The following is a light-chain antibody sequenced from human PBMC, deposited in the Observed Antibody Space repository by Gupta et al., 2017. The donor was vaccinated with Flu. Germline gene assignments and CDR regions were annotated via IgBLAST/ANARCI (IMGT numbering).Light chain of an antibody. CDR2: GAS. J-gene: IGKJ4*01. V-gene: IGKV3-15*01. CDR3: QQYNNWPPLT. CDR1: QSVTSD. Sequence: EFVMTQSPATLPVSPGERATFSCRASQSVTSDLAWYQQKPGQAPRLLIYGASTSASGIPARCSGSGSGTEDTLTISSRQSEDVALYYCQQYNNWPPLTFGGGTKVEIK.